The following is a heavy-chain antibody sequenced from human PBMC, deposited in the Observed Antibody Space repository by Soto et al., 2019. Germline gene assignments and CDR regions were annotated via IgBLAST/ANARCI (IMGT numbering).Heavy chain of an antibody. J-gene: IGHJ3*02. Sequence: QVQLQESGPGLVKPSGTLSLTCAVSSGSISSSNWWSWVRQPPGKGLEWIGEIYHSGSTNYNPSLKSRVTISVDKSKTQFSLKLSSVTAADTAVYYCARQGVPAAMSAGAFDIWGQGTMVTVSS. CDR1: SGSISSSNW. CDR3: ARQGVPAAMSAGAFDI. V-gene: IGHV4-4*02. CDR2: IYHSGST. D-gene: IGHD2-2*01.